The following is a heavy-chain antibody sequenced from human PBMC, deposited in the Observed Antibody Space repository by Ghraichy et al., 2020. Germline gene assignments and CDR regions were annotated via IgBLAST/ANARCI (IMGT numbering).Heavy chain of an antibody. Sequence: ETLSLTCAVYGGSFSGYYWSWIRQPPGKGLEWIGEINHSGSTNYNPSLKSRVTISVDTSKNQFSLKLSSVTAADTAVYYCARHQREGVAVAGTAAFDIWGQGTMVTVSS. CDR3: ARHQREGVAVAGTAAFDI. J-gene: IGHJ3*02. CDR2: INHSGST. CDR1: GGSFSGYY. D-gene: IGHD6-19*01. V-gene: IGHV4-34*01.